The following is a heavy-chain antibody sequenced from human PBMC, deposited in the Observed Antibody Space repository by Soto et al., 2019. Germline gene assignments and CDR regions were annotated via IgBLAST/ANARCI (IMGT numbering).Heavy chain of an antibody. CDR3: ARHDSGSYHYPEYFQH. J-gene: IGHJ1*01. CDR1: GRSFSGYI. Sequence: SETLSLTCAFNGRSFSGYIWTWIRQPPGKGLEWIGYIYYSGSTNYNPSLKSRVTISVDTSKNQFSLKLSSVTAADTAVYYCARHDSGSYHYPEYFQHWGQGTLVTVS. CDR2: IYYSGST. V-gene: IGHV4-59*08. D-gene: IGHD1-26*01.